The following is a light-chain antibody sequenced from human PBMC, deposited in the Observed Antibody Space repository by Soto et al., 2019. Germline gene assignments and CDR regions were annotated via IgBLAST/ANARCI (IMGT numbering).Light chain of an antibody. CDR2: AAS. V-gene: IGKV1-39*01. J-gene: IGKJ4*01. CDR1: QTINNY. Sequence: DIQMTQSPSSLSASIGDRVTITCRASQTINNYLNWYQQKPGKAPTLLIYAASRLQSGVPSRFSGGESGTDFTLTISSLQPEDFATYYCQQTYWTSTFGGGTKVETK. CDR3: QQTYWTST.